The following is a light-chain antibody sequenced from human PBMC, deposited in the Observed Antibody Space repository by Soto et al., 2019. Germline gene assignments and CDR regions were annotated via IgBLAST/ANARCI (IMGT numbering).Light chain of an antibody. V-gene: IGKV2-28*01. Sequence: DIVMTQSPLSLPVTPGEPASISCRSSQSLLHSNGYNYLDWYLQKPGQSPQLLIYLGSNRASGVPDRFSGSGSGKDFTLKISRVDAEDVGVYYCMQALQTWTFGQGTKVEIK. CDR2: LGS. CDR1: QSLLHSNGYNY. CDR3: MQALQTWT. J-gene: IGKJ1*01.